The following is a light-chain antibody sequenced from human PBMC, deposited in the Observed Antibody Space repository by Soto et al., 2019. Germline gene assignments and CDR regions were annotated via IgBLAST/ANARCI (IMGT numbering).Light chain of an antibody. CDR3: AAWDDSLNGYV. Sequence: QSVLTQPPSASGTPGQRVTISCSGSSSNIGSNTVNWYQQLPGTAPXXLIXXXXQXXXXXXXXXSGSKSGTSASLAISGLXXXXXXXXXCAAWDDSLNGYVFGTGTKVTVL. CDR2: XXX. J-gene: IGLJ1*01. CDR1: SSNIGSNT. V-gene: IGLV1-44*01.